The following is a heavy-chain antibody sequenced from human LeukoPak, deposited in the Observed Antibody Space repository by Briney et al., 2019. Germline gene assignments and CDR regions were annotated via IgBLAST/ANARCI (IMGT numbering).Heavy chain of an antibody. D-gene: IGHD6-13*01. CDR3: ARAIMSRRYSSSTDAFDI. V-gene: IGHV4-34*01. CDR2: INHSGST. J-gene: IGHJ3*02. CDR1: GGSFNGYY. Sequence: SETLSLTCAVYGGSFNGYYWSWIRQPPGKGLEWIGEINHSGSTNYNPSLKSRVTISVDTSKNQFSLKLSSVTAADTAVYYCARAIMSRRYSSSTDAFDIWGQGTMVTVSS.